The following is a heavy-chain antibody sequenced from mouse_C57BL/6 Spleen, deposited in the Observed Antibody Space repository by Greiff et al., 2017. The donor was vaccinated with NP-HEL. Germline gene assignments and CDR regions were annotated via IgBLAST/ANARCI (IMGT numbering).Heavy chain of an antibody. J-gene: IGHJ2*01. CDR3: ARQIYYGNYFDY. D-gene: IGHD2-1*01. CDR2: ISSGSSTI. CDR1: GFTFSDYG. V-gene: IGHV5-17*01. Sequence: EVQLVESGGGLVKPGGSLKLSCAASGFTFSDYGMHWVRQAPEKGLEWVAYISSGSSTIYYADTVKGRFTISRDNAKNTLFLQMTRLRSEDTAMYYCARQIYYGNYFDYWGQGTTLTVSS.